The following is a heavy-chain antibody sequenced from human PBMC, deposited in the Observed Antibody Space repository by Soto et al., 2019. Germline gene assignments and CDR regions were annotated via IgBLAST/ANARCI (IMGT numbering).Heavy chain of an antibody. Sequence: SDTLSLTCTVFGGSISSYYWRWIRQPPGKGLEWIGYIYYSGSTNYNPSLKSRVTISVDTSKNQFSLKLSSVTAADTAVYYCARSLVGSSYGVFDYWGQGTLVTVSS. D-gene: IGHD5-18*01. CDR2: IYYSGST. J-gene: IGHJ4*02. CDR3: ARSLVGSSYGVFDY. CDR1: GGSISSYY. V-gene: IGHV4-59*01.